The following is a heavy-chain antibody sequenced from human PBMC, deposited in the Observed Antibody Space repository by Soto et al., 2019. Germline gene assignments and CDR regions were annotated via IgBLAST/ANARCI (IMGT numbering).Heavy chain of an antibody. J-gene: IGHJ5*02. CDR1: GFSVRSHY. CDR3: ARGSWFDP. CDR2: IYSGGTT. Sequence: EVPLVESGGGLVQPGGSLRLSCAASGFSVRSHYMSWVRQAPGKGLEWVSVIYSGGTTDYADSVKGRFTISRHNSENTLYLQMNSLRAEDTAVYYCARGSWFDPWGQGTLVTVSS. V-gene: IGHV3-53*04.